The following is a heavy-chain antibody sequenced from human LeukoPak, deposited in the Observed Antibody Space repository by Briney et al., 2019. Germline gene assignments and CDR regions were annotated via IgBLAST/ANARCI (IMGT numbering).Heavy chain of an antibody. CDR3: ARTRGEGYYYYYYMDV. Sequence: SETLSLTCTVSGGSISSYHWSWIRQPAGKGLEWIGRIYTSGSTNYNPSLKSRVTMSVDTSKNQFSLKLSSVTAADTAVYYCARTRGEGYYYYYYMDVWGKGTTVTVSS. V-gene: IGHV4-4*07. J-gene: IGHJ6*03. D-gene: IGHD3-16*01. CDR1: GGSISSYH. CDR2: IYTSGST.